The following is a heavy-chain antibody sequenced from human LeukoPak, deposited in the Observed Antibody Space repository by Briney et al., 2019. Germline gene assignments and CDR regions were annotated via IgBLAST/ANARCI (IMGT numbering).Heavy chain of an antibody. CDR1: GFTFSNHA. D-gene: IGHD2-2*01. CDR2: TSYDGINK. CDR3: ARRYCSSTSCLFDY. J-gene: IGHJ4*02. Sequence: PGGSLRLSCAASGFTFSNHAMHWVRQAPGQGLEWVATTSYDGINKYYADSVKGRFTISRDKSKNTLYLQMNSLRAEDTAVYYCARRYCSSTSCLFDYWGQGTLVTVSS. V-gene: IGHV3-30-3*01.